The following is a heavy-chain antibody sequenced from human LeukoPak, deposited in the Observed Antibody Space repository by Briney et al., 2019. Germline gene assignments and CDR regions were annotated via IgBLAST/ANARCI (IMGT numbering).Heavy chain of an antibody. Sequence: GGSLRLSCAASGVTLCAYPMSWVRQPPGKGLQWLGLITSDGCAEHASSVRGRFSISRDDFNSIAYLQMHSLQVDGTAVYYCLRALAPTVRLWYFDYSGQGTLVTVSS. CDR2: ITSDGCA. CDR1: GVTLCAYP. D-gene: IGHD4/OR15-4a*01. J-gene: IGHJ4*02. CDR3: LRALAPTVRLWYFDY. V-gene: IGHV3-49*04.